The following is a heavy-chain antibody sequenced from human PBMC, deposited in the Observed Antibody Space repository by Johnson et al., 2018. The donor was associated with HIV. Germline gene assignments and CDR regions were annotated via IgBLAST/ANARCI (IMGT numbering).Heavy chain of an antibody. Sequence: QVQLVESGGGVVQPGRSLRLSCAASGFTFSSYAIHWVRQAPAKGLEWVAVISYDGSEKYFADSVKGRFTISRDSSKNTLYLQMNSLRAEDTAVYYCSKFVGDCSGGGCYTPGDIWGQGTMVTVSS. V-gene: IGHV3-30*04. CDR3: SKFVGDCSGGGCYTPGDI. D-gene: IGHD2-15*01. J-gene: IGHJ3*02. CDR1: GFTFSSYA. CDR2: ISYDGSEK.